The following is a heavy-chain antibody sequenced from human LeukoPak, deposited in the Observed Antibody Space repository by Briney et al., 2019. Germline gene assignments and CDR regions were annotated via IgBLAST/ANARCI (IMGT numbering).Heavy chain of an antibody. Sequence: SETLSLTCAVYGGSFSGYYWSWIRQPPGKGLEWIGEINHSGSTNYNTSLKSRVTISVDTSKNQFSLKLSSVTAADTAVYYCARGHRVYYYGSGNHWFDPWGQGTLVTVSS. CDR2: INHSGST. D-gene: IGHD3-10*01. CDR1: GGSFSGYY. V-gene: IGHV4-34*01. J-gene: IGHJ5*02. CDR3: ARGHRVYYYGSGNHWFDP.